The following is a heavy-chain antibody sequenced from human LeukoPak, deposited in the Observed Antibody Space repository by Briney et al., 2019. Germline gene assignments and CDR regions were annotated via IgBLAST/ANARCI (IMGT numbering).Heavy chain of an antibody. D-gene: IGHD3-10*01. Sequence: SETLSLTCAVYGGSFGGYYWSWIRQPPGKGLEWIGEINHSGSTNYNPSLKSRVTISVDTSKNQFSLKLSSVTAADTAVYYCARGPPYGSGNLDPWGQGTLVTVSS. CDR2: INHSGST. V-gene: IGHV4-34*01. J-gene: IGHJ5*02. CDR1: GGSFGGYY. CDR3: ARGPPYGSGNLDP.